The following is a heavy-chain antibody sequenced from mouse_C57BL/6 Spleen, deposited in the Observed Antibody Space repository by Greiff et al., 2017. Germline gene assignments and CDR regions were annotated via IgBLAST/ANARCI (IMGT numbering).Heavy chain of an antibody. J-gene: IGHJ4*01. CDR3: ARRAMDF. CDR1: GFTFSSYT. V-gene: IGHV5-9*01. Sequence: EVQRVESGGGLVKPGGSLKLSCAASGFTFSSYTMSWVRQTPEKRLEWVATISGGGGNTYYPDSVKGRFTLSRDNAKNTLYLQKSSLRSEDTALYYCARRAMDFWGQGTSVTVSS. CDR2: ISGGGGNT.